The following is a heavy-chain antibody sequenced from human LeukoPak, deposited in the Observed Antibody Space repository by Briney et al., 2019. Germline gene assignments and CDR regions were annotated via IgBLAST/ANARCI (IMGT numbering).Heavy chain of an antibody. CDR1: GFTFRNYA. CDR3: EGTLGLGYTYGHDY. Sequence: PGGSLRLSCVVSGFTFRNYAMHWVRQAPASGLEWVAVMSYDGTKIYYGDSVNRRFTISRDNSKNTLFLQMNSLRPEDTAVYYCEGTLGLGYTYGHDYWGQGTLVTVSS. CDR2: MSYDGTKI. J-gene: IGHJ4*02. V-gene: IGHV3-30*04. D-gene: IGHD5-18*01.